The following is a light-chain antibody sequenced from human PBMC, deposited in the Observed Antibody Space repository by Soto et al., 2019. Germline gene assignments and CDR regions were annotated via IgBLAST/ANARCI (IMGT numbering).Light chain of an antibody. V-gene: IGKV3-11*01. CDR1: QSVSSY. CDR2: DAS. J-gene: IGKJ2*01. CDR3: QQRSNWPVT. Sequence: EIVLTHSPATLSLSPGERATLSCRASQSVSSYLAWYQQKPGQAPRLLIYDASNRATGIPARFSGSGSGTVFTLTISSLEPEDVAFYYCQQRSNWPVTLGQGIKLEIK.